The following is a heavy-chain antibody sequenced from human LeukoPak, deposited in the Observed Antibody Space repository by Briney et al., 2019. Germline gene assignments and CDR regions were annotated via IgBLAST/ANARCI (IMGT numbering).Heavy chain of an antibody. CDR3: ARAWDYYGSGSYPDY. CDR1: GFTFSSYG. CDR2: MWYDGSNK. V-gene: IGHV3-33*01. Sequence: PGGSLRLSCAASGFTFSSYGMHWVRQAPGKGLEWVAVMWYDGSNKYYADSVKGRFTISRDNSKNTLYLQMNSLRPEDTAVYYCARAWDYYGSGSYPDYWGQGTLVTVSS. D-gene: IGHD3-10*01. J-gene: IGHJ4*02.